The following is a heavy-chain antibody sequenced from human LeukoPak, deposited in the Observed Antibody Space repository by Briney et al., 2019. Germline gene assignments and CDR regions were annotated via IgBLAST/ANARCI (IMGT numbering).Heavy chain of an antibody. CDR3: ARSSSSWYHSPFDY. J-gene: IGHJ4*02. CDR2: IYSGGST. V-gene: IGHV3-66*01. Sequence: PGGSLRLSCAASGFTVSSNYMSWVRQAPGKGLEWVSVIYSGGSTYYADSVKGRFTISRDNSKNTLYLQMNSLRAEDTAVYYCARSSSSWYHSPFDYWGQGTLVTVSS. D-gene: IGHD6-13*01. CDR1: GFTVSSNY.